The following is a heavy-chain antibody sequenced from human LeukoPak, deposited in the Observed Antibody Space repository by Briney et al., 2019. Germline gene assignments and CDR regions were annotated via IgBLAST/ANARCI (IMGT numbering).Heavy chain of an antibody. CDR1: GFTFSSYA. Sequence: GGSLRLSCAASGFTFSSYAMSWVRQAPGKGLEWVSAISGSGGSTYYADSVKGRFTISRDNSKNTLYLQMSSLRAEDTAVYYCAKSPWVGSSGYYDYWGQGTLVTVSS. CDR3: AKSPWVGSSGYYDY. CDR2: ISGSGGST. V-gene: IGHV3-23*01. D-gene: IGHD3-22*01. J-gene: IGHJ4*02.